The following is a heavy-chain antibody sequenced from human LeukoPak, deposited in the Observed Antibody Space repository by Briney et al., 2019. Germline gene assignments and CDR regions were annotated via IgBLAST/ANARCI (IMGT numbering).Heavy chain of an antibody. CDR2: IFHSGSTSYT. CDR3: ARRLRRTHYFDS. CDR1: GGSISSSNW. V-gene: IGHV4-4*02. D-gene: IGHD1/OR15-1a*01. J-gene: IGHJ4*02. Sequence: SGTLSLTCAVSGGSISSSNWWSWVRQPPGKGLEWIGEIFHSGSTSYTNYNPSLKSRVTISVDKSKNQFSLRLNSVTAADTAVYYCARRLRRTHYFDSWGQGTLVTVSS.